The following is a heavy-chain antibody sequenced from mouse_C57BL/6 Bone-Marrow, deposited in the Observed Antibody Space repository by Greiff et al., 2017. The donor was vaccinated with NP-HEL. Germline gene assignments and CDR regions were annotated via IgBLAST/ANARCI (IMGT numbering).Heavy chain of an antibody. CDR2: IYPRSGNT. CDR1: GYTFTSYG. V-gene: IGHV1-81*01. J-gene: IGHJ2*01. D-gene: IGHD1-1*01. Sequence: QVQLQQSGAELARPGASVKLSCKASGYTFTSYGISWVKQRTGQGLEWIGEIYPRSGNTYYNEKFKGKATLTADKSSSTAYMELRSLTSEDSAVYFCARFLITAVVATNYFDYWGQGTTLTVSS. CDR3: ARFLITAVVATNYFDY.